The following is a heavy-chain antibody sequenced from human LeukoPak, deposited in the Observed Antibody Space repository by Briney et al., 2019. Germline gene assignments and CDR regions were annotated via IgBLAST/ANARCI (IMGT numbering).Heavy chain of an antibody. V-gene: IGHV1-18*01. J-gene: IGHJ4*02. CDR2: ISAYQGNT. Sequence: ASVKVSCKASGYTFTSYGISWVRQATGQGLEWMGWISAYQGNTKYGQKLQGRVTMTTDTSTSTAYMELRSLRSDDTAVYCCARDLAYYYDSSGYPAIDYWGQGTLVTVSS. D-gene: IGHD3-22*01. CDR3: ARDLAYYYDSSGYPAIDY. CDR1: GYTFTSYG.